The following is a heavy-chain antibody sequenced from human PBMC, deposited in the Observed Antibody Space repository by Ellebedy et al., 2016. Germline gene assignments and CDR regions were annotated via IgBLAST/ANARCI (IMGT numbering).Heavy chain of an antibody. CDR2: INHSGST. D-gene: IGHD3-10*01. Sequence: SETLSLTCTVSGGSHSSYYWSWIRQPPGKGLEWIGEINHSGSTNYNPSLKGRVTISVDTSKNQFSLKLSSVTAADTAVYYCARGGKGDYYGSGSYYGLIKDYMDVWGKGTTVTVSS. CDR3: ARGGKGDYYGSGSYYGLIKDYMDV. J-gene: IGHJ6*03. V-gene: IGHV4-34*01. CDR1: GGSHSSYY.